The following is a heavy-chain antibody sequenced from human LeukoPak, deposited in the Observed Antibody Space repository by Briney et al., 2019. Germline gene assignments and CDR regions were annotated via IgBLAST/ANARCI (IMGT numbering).Heavy chain of an antibody. CDR3: AKDLRLYYYDTSGYSDY. CDR2: ISGSGGST. V-gene: IGHV3-23*01. J-gene: IGHJ4*02. D-gene: IGHD3-22*01. Sequence: GGSLRLSCAASGFTFSSYGMSWVRQAPGKGLEWVSSISGSGGSTYYADSVKGRSTISRDNSKNTLYLRMNSLGAEDTAVYYCAKDLRLYYYDTSGYSDYWGQGTLVTVSS. CDR1: GFTFSSYG.